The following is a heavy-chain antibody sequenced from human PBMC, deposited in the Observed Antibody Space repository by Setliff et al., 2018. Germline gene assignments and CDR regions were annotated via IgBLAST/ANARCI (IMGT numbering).Heavy chain of an antibody. V-gene: IGHV1-2*06. CDR3: AREVYDILTGYSYWYFDL. CDR1: GYTFTGYY. D-gene: IGHD3-9*01. Sequence: ASVKVSCKASGYTFTGYYMHWVRQAPGQGLEWMGRINPNSGGTNYAQKFRGRVTVTRDTSASTVFMELSTLSSEDTAVYYCAREVYDILTGYSYWYFDLWGRGTLVTVSS. J-gene: IGHJ2*01. CDR2: INPNSGGT.